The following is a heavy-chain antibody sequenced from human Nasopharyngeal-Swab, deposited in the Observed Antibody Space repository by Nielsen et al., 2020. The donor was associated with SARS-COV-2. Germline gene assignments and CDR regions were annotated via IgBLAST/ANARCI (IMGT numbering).Heavy chain of an antibody. CDR3: ARDPTSVAGTGDYYYGMDV. Sequence: ASVQDSCKASGYTFTGYYMHWLRQAPGQGLEGMGRINPNSGGTNYAQKFQGRVIMTRDKSISTAYMELSRLRSDDTAVYYCARDPTSVAGTGDYYYGMDVWGQGTTVTVSS. CDR2: INPNSGGT. D-gene: IGHD6-19*01. J-gene: IGHJ6*02. CDR1: GYTFTGYY. V-gene: IGHV1-2*02.